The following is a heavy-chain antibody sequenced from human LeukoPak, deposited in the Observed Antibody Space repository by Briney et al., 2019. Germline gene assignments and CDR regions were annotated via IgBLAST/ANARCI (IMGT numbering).Heavy chain of an antibody. CDR3: ARGGQLAVPDPFDS. CDR2: IYYSGST. J-gene: IGHJ4*02. V-gene: IGHV4-59*11. CDR1: GGSLRSHY. Sequence: SETLSLACTLSGGSLRSHYWSWIRQPPGKALEWLGHIYYSGSTTYSPSLKSRLTISVDTSRNQFSLSLISVTAADTAVYYCARGGQLAVPDPFDSWGQGTLVTVSS. D-gene: IGHD6-19*01.